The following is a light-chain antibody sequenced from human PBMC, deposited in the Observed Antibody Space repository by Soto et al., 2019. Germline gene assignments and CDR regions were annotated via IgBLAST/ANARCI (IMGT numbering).Light chain of an antibody. J-gene: IGKJ4*01. Sequence: EIVLTQSPGTTSLSPGDRATLSFRASHNVYNNLLDWYKQRPGQAPRLLIYYAEERATGIPDRFSVSGSGTDFTLTISRLEPDDFAVDYCQQDGDSSLTFGGGTKVE. V-gene: IGKV3-20*01. CDR3: QQDGDSSLT. CDR1: HNVYNNL. CDR2: YAE.